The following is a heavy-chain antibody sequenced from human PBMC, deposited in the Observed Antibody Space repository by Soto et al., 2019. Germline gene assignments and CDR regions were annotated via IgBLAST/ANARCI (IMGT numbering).Heavy chain of an antibody. V-gene: IGHV1-8*01. CDR1: GYTFITYD. J-gene: IGHJ5*02. CDR2: VNPDSGKT. Sequence: QVQLVQSGAEVKKPGASVKVSCKASGYTFITYDINWVRQATGQGLEWVGWVNPDSGKTDYARKFQGRVTMTRNISISTVYMELSVLRSEDTAVYYCARGNWFDPWGQGTLVTVSS. CDR3: ARGNWFDP.